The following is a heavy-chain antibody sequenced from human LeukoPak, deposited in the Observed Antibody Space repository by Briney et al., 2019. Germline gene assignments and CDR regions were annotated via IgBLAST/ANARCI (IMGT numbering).Heavy chain of an antibody. J-gene: IGHJ2*01. V-gene: IGHV3-23*01. CDR3: AKEKVDDAYWYFDL. CDR1: GFTFSSYW. CDR2: ISGSGGST. Sequence: GGSLRLSCAASGFTFSSYWMHWVRQAPGKGLVWVSAISGSGGSTYYADSVKGRFTISRDNSKNTLYLQMNSLRAEDTAVYYCAKEKVDDAYWYFDLWGRGTLVTVSS.